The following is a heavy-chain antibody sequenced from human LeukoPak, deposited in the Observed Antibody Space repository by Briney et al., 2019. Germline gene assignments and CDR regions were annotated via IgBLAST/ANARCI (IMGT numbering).Heavy chain of an antibody. CDR3: TTAGGYYYDSSGYYAN. Sequence: GGSLRLSCTASGFTFSNAWMSWVRQAPGKGLEWVGRIKSKTDGGTTDYAAPVKGRFTISRDDSKNTLYLQTNSLKTEDTAVYYCTTAGGYYYDSSGYYANWGQGTLVTVSS. V-gene: IGHV3-15*01. J-gene: IGHJ4*02. CDR1: GFTFSNAW. D-gene: IGHD3-22*01. CDR2: IKSKTDGGTT.